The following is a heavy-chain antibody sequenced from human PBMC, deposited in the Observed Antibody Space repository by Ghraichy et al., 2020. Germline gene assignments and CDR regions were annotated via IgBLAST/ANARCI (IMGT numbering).Heavy chain of an antibody. D-gene: IGHD1-26*01. Sequence: GGSLRLSCAASGFNFIDAWMFWVRQVRGRGLEWVGRIKSNPDGGTTDDSAAVKSRFSISKDDSKNMLYLQMNGLRTDDTATYYCTTDTKHWEASKGEGFVCWGQGALVTVSS. J-gene: IGHJ4*02. CDR3: TTDTKHWEASKGEGFVC. CDR1: GFNFIDAW. CDR2: IKSNPDGGTT. V-gene: IGHV3-15*01.